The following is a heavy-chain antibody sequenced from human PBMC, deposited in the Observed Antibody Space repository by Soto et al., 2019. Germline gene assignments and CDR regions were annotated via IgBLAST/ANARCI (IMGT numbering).Heavy chain of an antibody. J-gene: IGHJ2*01. D-gene: IGHD3-22*01. Sequence: PGGSLRLSCASSGFTFSSYAMSWGRQAPGKGLEWVSAISGSGGSTYYADSVKGRFTISRDNSKNTLYLQMNSLRAEDTAVYYCAKGGSVDTMIVVVITTADFDLWGRGTLVTVSS. CDR1: GFTFSSYA. CDR3: AKGGSVDTMIVVVITTADFDL. V-gene: IGHV3-23*01. CDR2: ISGSGGST.